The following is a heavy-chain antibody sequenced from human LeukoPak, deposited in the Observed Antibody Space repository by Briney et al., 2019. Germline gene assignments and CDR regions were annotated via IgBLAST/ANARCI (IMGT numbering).Heavy chain of an antibody. V-gene: IGHV1-18*01. CDR3: ARVGGGSYCSSTSCGYYYYYYMDV. J-gene: IGHJ6*03. Sequence: ASVKVSCKASGYTFTSYGISGVRQAPGQGLEWMGWISAYDGNTNYAQKLQGRVTMTTDTSTSTAYMEPRSLRSDDTAVYYCARVGGGSYCSSTSCGYYYYYYMDVWGKGTTVTVSS. CDR2: ISAYDGNT. CDR1: GYTFTSYG. D-gene: IGHD2-2*01.